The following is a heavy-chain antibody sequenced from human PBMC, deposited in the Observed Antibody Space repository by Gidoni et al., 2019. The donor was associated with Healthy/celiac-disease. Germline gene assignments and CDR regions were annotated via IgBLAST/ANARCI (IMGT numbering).Heavy chain of an antibody. V-gene: IGHV1-69*01. D-gene: IGHD3-22*01. CDR2: IIPIFGTA. J-gene: IGHJ4*02. CDR3: ATGEESSSGYFLAFDY. Sequence: QGLEWMGGIIPIFGTANYAQKFQGRVTITADESTSTAYMELSSLRSEDTAVYYCATGEESSSGYFLAFDYWGQGTLVTVSS.